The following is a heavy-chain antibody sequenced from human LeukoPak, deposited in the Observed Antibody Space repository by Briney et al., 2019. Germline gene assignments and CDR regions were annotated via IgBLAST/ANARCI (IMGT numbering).Heavy chain of an antibody. CDR1: GFTFSSYA. CDR2: ISYDGSNK. CDR3: ARDKVLRDSVGARYYFDY. J-gene: IGHJ4*02. V-gene: IGHV3-30*04. D-gene: IGHD1-26*01. Sequence: PGRSLRLSCAASGFTFSSYAMHWVRQAPGKGLEWVAVISYDGSNKYYADSVKGRFTISRDNSKNTLYLQMNSLRAEDTAVYYCARDKVLRDSVGARYYFDYWGQGTLVTVSS.